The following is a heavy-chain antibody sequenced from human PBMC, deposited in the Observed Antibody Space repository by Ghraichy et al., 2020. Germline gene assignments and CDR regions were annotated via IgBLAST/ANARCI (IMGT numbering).Heavy chain of an antibody. V-gene: IGHV3-30*18. D-gene: IGHD3-22*01. CDR1: GFRFSSYG. J-gene: IGHJ4*02. Sequence: LTCAASGFRFSSYGMYWVRQAPDKGLEWVAHILYDGSNEYYVDSVKGRFTISRDNSKNTIYLHMNSLRSEDTAVYYCAKECDGGLSGNYTKDHWGQGTLVTVSS. CDR2: ILYDGSNE. CDR3: AKECDGGLSGNYTKDH.